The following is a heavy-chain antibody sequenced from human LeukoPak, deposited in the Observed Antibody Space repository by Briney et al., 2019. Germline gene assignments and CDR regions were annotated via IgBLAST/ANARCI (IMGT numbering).Heavy chain of an antibody. V-gene: IGHV1-2*02. D-gene: IGHD4-11*01. J-gene: IGHJ4*02. CDR2: INPNSGGT. CDR3: ARWMATVTTPDY. Sequence: ASVKVSCKASGYTFTDYNMHWVRQAPGQGLEWMGWINPNSGGTNYAQKFQGRVTMTRDTSISTAYMELSRLRSDDTAVYYCARWMATVTTPDYWGQGTLVTVSS. CDR1: GYTFTDYN.